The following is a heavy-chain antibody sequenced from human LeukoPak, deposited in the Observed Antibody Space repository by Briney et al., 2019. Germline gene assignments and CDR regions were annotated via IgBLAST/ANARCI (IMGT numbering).Heavy chain of an antibody. CDR1: GVSISSISYF. V-gene: IGHV4-39*07. CDR3: ARETSLAGFASGLGFNY. J-gene: IGHJ4*02. Sequence: SETLSLTCAVSGVSISSISYFWGWIRQSPGMGLEWIGSASYSGSTYYNPSLDSRVTISVDRSKNQFSLKLTSVTAADTATYYCARETSLAGFASGLGFNYWGQGILVAVSS. D-gene: IGHD6-19*01. CDR2: ASYSGST.